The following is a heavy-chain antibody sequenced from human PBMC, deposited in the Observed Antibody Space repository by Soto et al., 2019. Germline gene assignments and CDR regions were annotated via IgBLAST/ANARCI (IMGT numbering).Heavy chain of an antibody. Sequence: VASVKVSCKASGYTFTSYPMHWVRQAPGQGLEWMGLLIPYNGDRIYAQKFQGRVILTTDTATNTAYMELGSLRSDDTAVYYCVRDASSGYRGWWDPWGQGTLVTVSS. D-gene: IGHD5-12*01. CDR2: LIPYNGDR. J-gene: IGHJ5*02. V-gene: IGHV1-18*01. CDR3: VRDASSGYRGWWDP. CDR1: GYTFTSYP.